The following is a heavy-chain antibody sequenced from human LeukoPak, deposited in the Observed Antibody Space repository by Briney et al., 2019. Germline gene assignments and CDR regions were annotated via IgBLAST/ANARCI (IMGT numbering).Heavy chain of an antibody. CDR1: GGSISNYY. Sequence: PSETLSLTCSVSGGSISNYYWSWIRQPPGKGLEWIGYIYYSGSTNYNPSLKSRVTISVDTSKYQFSLKLSSVTAADTAVYYCATYESNGKFEYWGQGTLVTVSS. CDR2: IYYSGST. CDR3: ATYESNGKFEY. D-gene: IGHD3-22*01. J-gene: IGHJ4*02. V-gene: IGHV4-59*01.